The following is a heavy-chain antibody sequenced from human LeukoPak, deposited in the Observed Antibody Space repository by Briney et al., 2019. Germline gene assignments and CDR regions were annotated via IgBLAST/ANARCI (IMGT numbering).Heavy chain of an antibody. V-gene: IGHV3-7*01. D-gene: IGHD6-13*01. J-gene: IGHJ4*02. Sequence: GGSLRLSCAASGFTFSSYWMSWVRQAPGKGLEWVANIKQDGSEKYYVDSVKGRFTISRDNAKNSLYLQMNSLRAEDTAVYYCARANPFRFSSSWMGIDYWGQGTLVTVSS. CDR2: IKQDGSEK. CDR1: GFTFSSYW. CDR3: ARANPFRFSSSWMGIDY.